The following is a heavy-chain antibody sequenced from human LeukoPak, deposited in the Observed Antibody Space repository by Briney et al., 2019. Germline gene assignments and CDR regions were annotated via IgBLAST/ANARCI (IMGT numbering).Heavy chain of an antibody. J-gene: IGHJ3*02. CDR1: GDSISSGGHY. Sequence: SQTLSLTCTVSGDSISSGGHYWSWIRQPAGKGLEWIGRIHTSGITNYDPSLKSRVTISVDTSKNQFSLKLSSVTAADTAVYYCARDFSLATFGGIIVYDAFDMWGQGTMVTVSA. V-gene: IGHV4-61*02. CDR3: ARDFSLATFGGIIVYDAFDM. CDR2: IHTSGIT. D-gene: IGHD3-16*02.